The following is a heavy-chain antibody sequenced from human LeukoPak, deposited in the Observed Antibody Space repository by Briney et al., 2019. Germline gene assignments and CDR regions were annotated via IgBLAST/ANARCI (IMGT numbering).Heavy chain of an antibody. CDR2: INPSGGST. CDR3: ARALAAADGNDY. V-gene: IGHV1-46*01. J-gene: IGHJ4*02. D-gene: IGHD6-13*01. Sequence: ASVKVSCKASGGTLSSYAISWVRQAPGQGLEWMGIINPSGGSTSYAQKFQGRVTMTRDTSTSTVYMELSSLRSEDTAVYYCARALAAADGNDYWGQGTLVTVSS. CDR1: GGTLSSYA.